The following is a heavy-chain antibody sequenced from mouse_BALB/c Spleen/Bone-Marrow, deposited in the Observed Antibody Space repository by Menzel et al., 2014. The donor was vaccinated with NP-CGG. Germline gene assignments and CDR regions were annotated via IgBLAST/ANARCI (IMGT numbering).Heavy chain of an antibody. Sequence: VQLQQSGPELVKPGASVRISCKASGYTFTSYYIHWVKQRPGQGLGWIGWIFPGNFYTKFNENFKGRATLTADKSSSTAYMHLSSLTSEDSAVYFCARDDYDYWGQGTTLTVSS. J-gene: IGHJ2*01. V-gene: IGHV1S56*01. D-gene: IGHD2-4*01. CDR1: GYTFTSYY. CDR2: IFPGNFYT. CDR3: ARDDYDY.